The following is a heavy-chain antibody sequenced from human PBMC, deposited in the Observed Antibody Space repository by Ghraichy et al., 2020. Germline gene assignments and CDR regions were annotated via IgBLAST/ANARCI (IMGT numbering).Heavy chain of an antibody. D-gene: IGHD3-10*01. Sequence: SETLSLTCTVSGGSISSYYWSWIRQPPGKGLEWIGYIYYSGSTNYNPSLKSRVTISVDTSKNQFSLKLSSVTAADTAVYYCASGPHYGSGPQVDYWGQGTLVTVSS. V-gene: IGHV4-59*01. CDR1: GGSISSYY. J-gene: IGHJ4*02. CDR3: ASGPHYGSGPQVDY. CDR2: IYYSGST.